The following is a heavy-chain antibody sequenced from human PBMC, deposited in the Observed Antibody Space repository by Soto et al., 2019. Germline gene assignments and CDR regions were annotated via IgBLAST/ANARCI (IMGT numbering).Heavy chain of an antibody. CDR1: GFTFSSYG. D-gene: IGHD6-19*01. CDR2: IWYDGSNK. V-gene: IGHV3-33*01. J-gene: IGHJ6*02. CDR3: ARDSSVRSYGMDV. Sequence: GGSLRLSCAASGFTFSSYGMHWVRQAPGKGLEWVAVIWYDGSNKYYADSVKGRFTISRDNSKNTLYLQMNSLRAEDTAVYYCARDSSVRSYGMDVWGQGTTVTLSS.